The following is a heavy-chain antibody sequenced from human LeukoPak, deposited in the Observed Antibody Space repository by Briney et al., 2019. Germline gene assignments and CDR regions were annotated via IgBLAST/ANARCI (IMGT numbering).Heavy chain of an antibody. CDR2: INPNSGGT. Sequence: GASVKVSCKASGYTFTGYYMHWVRQAPGQGLEWMGWINPNSGGTNYAQKFQGRVTMTRDTSISTAYMELSRLRSDDTAVYYCARVSAPYYYDSSGYFGYWGQGTLVTVSS. J-gene: IGHJ4*02. V-gene: IGHV1-2*02. D-gene: IGHD3-22*01. CDR3: ARVSAPYYYDSSGYFGY. CDR1: GYTFTGYY.